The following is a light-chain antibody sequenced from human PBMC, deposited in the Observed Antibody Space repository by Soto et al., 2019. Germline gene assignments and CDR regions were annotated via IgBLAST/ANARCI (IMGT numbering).Light chain of an antibody. V-gene: IGLV1-44*01. CDR1: SSNIGSNT. CDR3: AAWDDSLNGPV. Sequence: QSVLTQPPSASGTPGQRVTISCSGSSSNIGSNTVNWYQQLPGTAPKLLIYSNNRRPSGVPDRFSGSKSGTSASLAISGLQSEDEADYYCAAWDDSLNGPVFGGGTPLTVL. J-gene: IGLJ2*01. CDR2: SNN.